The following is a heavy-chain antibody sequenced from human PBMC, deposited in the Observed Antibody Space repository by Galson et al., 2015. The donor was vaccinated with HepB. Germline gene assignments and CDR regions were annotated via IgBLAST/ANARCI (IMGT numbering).Heavy chain of an antibody. V-gene: IGHV6-1*01. D-gene: IGHD4-17*01. Sequence: CAISGDSVSSNSAAWNWIRQSPSRGLEWLGRTYYRSKWYNDYAVSVKSRITINPDTSKNQFSLQLNSVTPEDTAVYYCARGGGAGNYYYYYMDVWGKGTTVTVSS. CDR3: ARGGGAGNYYYYYMDV. CDR2: TYYRSKWYN. CDR1: GDSVSSNSAA. J-gene: IGHJ6*03.